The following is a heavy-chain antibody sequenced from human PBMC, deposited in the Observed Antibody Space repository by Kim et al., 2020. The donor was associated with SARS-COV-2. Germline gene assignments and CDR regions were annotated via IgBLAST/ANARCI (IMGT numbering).Heavy chain of an antibody. CDR2: ISYDGSNK. Sequence: GGSLRLSCAASGFTFSSYGMHWVCQAPGKGLEWVAVISYDGSNKYYADSVKGRFTISRDNSKNTLYLQMNSLRAEDTAVYYCARDGSSGYYSYYYYYYGMDVWGQGTTVTVSS. CDR3: ARDGSSGYYSYYYYYYGMDV. CDR1: GFTFSSYG. V-gene: IGHV3-33*05. D-gene: IGHD3-22*01. J-gene: IGHJ6*02.